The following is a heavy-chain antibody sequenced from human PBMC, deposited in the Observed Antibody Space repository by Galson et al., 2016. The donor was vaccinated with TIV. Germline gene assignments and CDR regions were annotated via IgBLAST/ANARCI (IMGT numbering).Heavy chain of an antibody. D-gene: IGHD3-9*01. J-gene: IGHJ4*02. CDR3: ARGFGVLTGNYLPKDFDY. CDR1: GYKFIGYH. V-gene: IGHV1-2*02. CDR2: IKPNRGDT. Sequence: SVKVSCKASGYKFIGYHVHWVRQAPRQGLEWTGWIKPNRGDTNVAQKFRGRVTMTRDTSITTAYLELSGLRSDDTAVYYCARGFGVLTGNYLPKDFDYWGQGTLVTVSS.